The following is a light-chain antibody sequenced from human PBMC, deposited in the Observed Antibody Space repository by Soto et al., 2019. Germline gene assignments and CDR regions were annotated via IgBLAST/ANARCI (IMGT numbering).Light chain of an antibody. CDR2: GAS. J-gene: IGKJ1*01. Sequence: EIVLAQSPGTLSVSPRARATLSCRASQSVTNSFLAWYQQKPGLAPRLLIYGASTRTGGIPDRFTGSGSGTHFPLTISRLDPEDFALYYCQQYGTSRTCGQGTKVDIK. CDR3: QQYGTSRT. CDR1: QSVTNSF. V-gene: IGKV3-20*01.